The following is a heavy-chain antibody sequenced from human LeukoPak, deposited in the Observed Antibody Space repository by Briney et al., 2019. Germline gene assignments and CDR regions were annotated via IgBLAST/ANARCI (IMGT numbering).Heavy chain of an antibody. J-gene: IGHJ4*02. CDR2: INPSGGST. V-gene: IGHV1-46*01. CDR3: ARFPHYYDSSNSYIRFYLDY. D-gene: IGHD3-22*01. Sequence: ASVKVSCKASGYTFTSYYMHWVRQAPGQGLEWMGIINPSGGSTSYAQKFQGRVTMTRDMSTSTVYMELSSLRSEDTAVYYCARFPHYYDSSNSYIRFYLDYWGQGSLVTVSS. CDR1: GYTFTSYY.